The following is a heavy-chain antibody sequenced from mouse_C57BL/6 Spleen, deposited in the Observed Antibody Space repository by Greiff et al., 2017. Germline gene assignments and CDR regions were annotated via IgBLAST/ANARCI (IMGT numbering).Heavy chain of an antibody. Sequence: VQLQQSGPGLVQPSQSLSITCTVSGFSLTSYGVHWVRQSPGKGLEWLGVIWSGGGTDYNAALISRLSISKDNSKSQVFFKMNSLQADDTAIYYCARKPVVGAMDYWGQGTSVTGSS. CDR1: GFSLTSYG. CDR3: ARKPVVGAMDY. V-gene: IGHV2-2*01. J-gene: IGHJ4*01. CDR2: IWSGGGT. D-gene: IGHD1-1*01.